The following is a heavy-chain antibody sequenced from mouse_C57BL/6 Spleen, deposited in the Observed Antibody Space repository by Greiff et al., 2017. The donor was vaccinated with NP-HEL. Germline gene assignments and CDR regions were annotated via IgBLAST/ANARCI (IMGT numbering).Heavy chain of an antibody. J-gene: IGHJ2*01. CDR2: ISGGGGNT. V-gene: IGHV5-9*01. CDR3: ARQDAVYYDGSSYGDYFDY. D-gene: IGHD1-1*01. CDR1: GFTFSSYT. Sequence: EVKVVESGGGLVKPGGSLKLSCAASGFTFSSYTMSWVRQTPEKRLEWVATISGGGGNTYYPDSVKGRFTISRDNAKNALYLQMSSLRSEDTALYDCARQDAVYYDGSSYGDYFDYWGQGTTLTVSS.